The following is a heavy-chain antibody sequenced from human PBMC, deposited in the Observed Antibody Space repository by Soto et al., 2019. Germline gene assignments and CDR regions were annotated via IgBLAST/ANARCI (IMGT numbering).Heavy chain of an antibody. Sequence: SETLSLTCTVSGGSINKGDYFWSWIRQPPGKGLEWIGYIYYSGSTSSNPSLRSRITISIDTSKNQFSLNLSSVTAADTAVYYCARVGYSYGYDYWGQGTLVTVSS. CDR3: ARVGYSYGYDY. J-gene: IGHJ4*02. V-gene: IGHV4-30-4*01. CDR2: IYYSGST. D-gene: IGHD5-18*01. CDR1: GGSINKGDYF.